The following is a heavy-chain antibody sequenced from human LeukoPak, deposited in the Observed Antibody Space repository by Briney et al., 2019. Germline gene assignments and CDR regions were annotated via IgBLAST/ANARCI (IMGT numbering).Heavy chain of an antibody. CDR1: GFTVGSNY. Sequence: GGSLRLSCAVSGFTVGSNYLSWVRQAPGKGLEWVSAITASGENTYYADSVKGRFIISRDNSKNTLYLQMNSLRAEDTAVYYCGEIQSGNKFDYWGRGTQVTVSS. D-gene: IGHD5-12*01. V-gene: IGHV3-23*01. J-gene: IGHJ4*02. CDR2: ITASGENT. CDR3: GEIQSGNKFDY.